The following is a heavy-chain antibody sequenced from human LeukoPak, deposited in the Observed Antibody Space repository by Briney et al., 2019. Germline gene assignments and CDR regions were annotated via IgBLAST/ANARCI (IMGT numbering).Heavy chain of an antibody. CDR1: GFTFSSYG. CDR2: IWYDGSNK. V-gene: IGHV3-33*01. CDR3: ARGYYDGSGSYSWFDP. J-gene: IGHJ5*02. Sequence: GRSLRLSCAASGFTFSSYGMHWVRQAPGKGLEWVAVIWYDGSNKYYADSVKGRFTISRDNSKNTLYLQMNSLRAEDTAVYYCARGYYDGSGSYSWFDPWGQGTLVTVSS. D-gene: IGHD3-10*01.